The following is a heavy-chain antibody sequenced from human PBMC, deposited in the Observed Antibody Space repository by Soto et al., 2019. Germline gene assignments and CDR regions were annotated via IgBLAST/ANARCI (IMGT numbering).Heavy chain of an antibody. D-gene: IGHD5-12*01. CDR2: IYYSGST. J-gene: IGHJ6*02. CDR3: ARSTYDIVATTGPRYYYYGMNV. Sequence: PSETLSLTCTVSGGSVSSGSYYWSWIRQPPGKGLEWIGYIYYSGSTNYNPSLKSRVTISVDTSKNQFSLKLSSVTAADTAVYYCARSTYDIVATTGPRYYYYGMNVWGQGTTVTVSS. V-gene: IGHV4-61*01. CDR1: GGSVSSGSYY.